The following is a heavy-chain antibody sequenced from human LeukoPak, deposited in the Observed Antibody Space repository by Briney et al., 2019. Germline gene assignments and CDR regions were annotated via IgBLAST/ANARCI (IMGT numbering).Heavy chain of an antibody. CDR2: IWYDGSNK. CDR1: GFTFSSYG. D-gene: IGHD1-26*01. CDR3: AKLEGATVY. V-gene: IGHV3-33*06. Sequence: GGSLRLSCAASGFTFSSYGMHWVRQAPGKGLEWVAVIWYDGSNKYYADSVKGRFTISRDNSQNTLYLQMNSLIAEDTAVYYCAKLEGATVYWGQGALVTVSS. J-gene: IGHJ4*02.